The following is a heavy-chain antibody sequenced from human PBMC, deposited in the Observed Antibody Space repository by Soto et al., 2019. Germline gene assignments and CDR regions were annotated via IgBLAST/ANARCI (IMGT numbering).Heavy chain of an antibody. CDR2: ISAYNGNT. J-gene: IGHJ5*02. Sequence: GASVKVSCKDSGYTFTSYGISWVRQAPGQGLEWMGWISAYNGNTNYAQKLQGRVTMTTDTSTSTAYMELRSLRSDDTAVYYCARARYYDFWSGYSFAVGPVGHTSTYNWFDPWGQGTLVTVSS. CDR3: ARARYYDFWSGYSFAVGPVGHTSTYNWFDP. V-gene: IGHV1-18*01. D-gene: IGHD3-3*01. CDR1: GYTFTSYG.